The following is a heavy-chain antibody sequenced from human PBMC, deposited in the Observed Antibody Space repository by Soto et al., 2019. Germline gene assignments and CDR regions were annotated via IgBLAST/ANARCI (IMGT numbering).Heavy chain of an antibody. CDR3: VGGGGWLPDY. J-gene: IGHJ4*02. D-gene: IGHD6-19*01. V-gene: IGHV3-7*05. Sequence: EVQLVESGGGLVQPGGSLRLSCAVSGITFSPYWMNWVRQTPGKGLEWVAIIDQDGNEKIYVDSVKGRFTISRDNAKNSLYLQMNSLRAEDTAVYYCVGGGGWLPDYWGQGSLVTVSS. CDR2: IDQDGNEK. CDR1: GITFSPYW.